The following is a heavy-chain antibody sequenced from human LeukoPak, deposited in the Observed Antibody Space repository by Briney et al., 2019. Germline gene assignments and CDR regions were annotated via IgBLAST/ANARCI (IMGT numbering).Heavy chain of an antibody. CDR1: GLTVSSYS. D-gene: IGHD2-15*01. Sequence: PGGSLRLSCAASGLTVSSYSMNWVRQAPGKGLEWVSYISSSSTIYYADSVKGRFTISRDNAKSSLYLQMNSLRDEDTAVYYCARARASGRSGFDYWGQGTLVTVSS. J-gene: IGHJ4*02. CDR2: ISSSSTI. CDR3: ARARASGRSGFDY. V-gene: IGHV3-48*02.